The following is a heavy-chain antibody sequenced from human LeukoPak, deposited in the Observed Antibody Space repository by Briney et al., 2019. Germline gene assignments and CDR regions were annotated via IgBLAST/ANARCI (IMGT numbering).Heavy chain of an antibody. Sequence: SETLSLTCAVYGGSFSGYSWSWIRLPPGKGLEWIGEINHSGSTNYIPSLKSRVTISLDTSKNQFSLKLSSVTAADTAVYYCARGRPITMVRGVTKYNWFDPWGQGTLVIVSS. CDR3: ARGRPITMVRGVTKYNWFDP. J-gene: IGHJ5*02. D-gene: IGHD3-10*01. CDR1: GGSFSGYS. CDR2: INHSGST. V-gene: IGHV4-34*01.